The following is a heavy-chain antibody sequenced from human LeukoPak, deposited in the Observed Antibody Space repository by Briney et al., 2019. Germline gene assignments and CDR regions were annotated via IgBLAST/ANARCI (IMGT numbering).Heavy chain of an antibody. CDR1: GGSITSDSYY. Sequence: SETLSLTCTVSGGSITSDSYYWGWIRQPPGKGLKWIGSIFYSGSAYYNPSLKSRVTVSVDTSKNQFSLKLSSVTAADTALYYCARDVAGAAVADDFDCWGQGTLVTVSS. CDR3: ARDVAGAAVADDFDC. J-gene: IGHJ4*02. V-gene: IGHV4-39*02. CDR2: IFYSGSA. D-gene: IGHD6-19*01.